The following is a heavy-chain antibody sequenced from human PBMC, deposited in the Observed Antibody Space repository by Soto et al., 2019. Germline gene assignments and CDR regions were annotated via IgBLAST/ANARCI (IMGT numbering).Heavy chain of an antibody. CDR1: GGTFSSYT. CDR2: IIPILGIA. D-gene: IGHD3-10*01. J-gene: IGHJ5*02. Sequence: SVKVSCKASGGTFSSYTISWVRQAPGQGLEWMGRIIPILGIANYAQKFQGRVTITADKSTSTAYMELSSLRSEDTAVYYCAREPTLNYYGSGSYRWFDPWGQGTLVTSPQ. V-gene: IGHV1-69*04. CDR3: AREPTLNYYGSGSYRWFDP.